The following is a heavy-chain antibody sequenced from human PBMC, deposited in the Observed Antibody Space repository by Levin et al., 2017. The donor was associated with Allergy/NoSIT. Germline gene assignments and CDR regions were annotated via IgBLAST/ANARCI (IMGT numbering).Heavy chain of an antibody. Sequence: PGGSLRLSCAASGFTFSSYWMSWVRQAPGKGLEWVANIKQDGSEKYYVDSVKGRFTISRDNAKNSLYLQMNSLRAEDTAVYYCARDLPHYSGYDYKDPLGNPPYYYYMDVWGKGTTVTVSS. D-gene: IGHD5-12*01. J-gene: IGHJ6*03. V-gene: IGHV3-7*01. CDR1: GFTFSSYW. CDR2: IKQDGSEK. CDR3: ARDLPHYSGYDYKDPLGNPPYYYYMDV.